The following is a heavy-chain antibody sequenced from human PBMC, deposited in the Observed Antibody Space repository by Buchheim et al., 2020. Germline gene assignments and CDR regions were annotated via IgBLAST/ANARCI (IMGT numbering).Heavy chain of an antibody. J-gene: IGHJ6*02. CDR1: GFTLSNYG. D-gene: IGHD2-15*01. CDR3: AKDWGYCSGGSCYSEVYYYYGMDV. CDR2: IPYDGSSE. V-gene: IGHV3-30*18. Sequence: QVHLVESGGGVVQPGRSLRLSCAASGFTLSNYGIHWVRQAPGKGLEWVATIPYDGSSEYYADSVKGRFTISRDNSKNTLYLQMNSLRPEDTAVYYCAKDWGYCSGGSCYSEVYYYYGMDVWGQGTT.